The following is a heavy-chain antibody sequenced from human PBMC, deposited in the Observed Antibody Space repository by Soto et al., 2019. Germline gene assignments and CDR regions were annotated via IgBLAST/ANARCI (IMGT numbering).Heavy chain of an antibody. CDR3: ARNPARTGYFDY. D-gene: IGHD7-27*01. CDR1: GYTFTTYD. CDR2: MNPNSGDT. Sequence: QVQLVQSGAEVEKPGASVKVSCKASGYTFTTYDINWVRQASGQGLEWMGWMNPNSGDTGYAQRFKGGVTMTRDTSISTAYLELSSLIIEDTAVYYCARNPARTGYFDYWGQGTLVTVSS. V-gene: IGHV1-8*01. J-gene: IGHJ4*02.